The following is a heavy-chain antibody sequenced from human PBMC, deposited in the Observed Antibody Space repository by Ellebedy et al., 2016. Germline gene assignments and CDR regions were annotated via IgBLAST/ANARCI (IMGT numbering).Heavy chain of an antibody. CDR1: GYTFTGYY. D-gene: IGHD6-13*01. V-gene: IGHV1-2*02. CDR3: ARDTIAAAGTRVGY. J-gene: IGHJ4*02. Sequence: ASVKVSXKASGYTFTGYYMHWVRQAPGQGLEWMGWINPNSGGTNYAQKFQGRVTMTRDTSISTAYMELSRLRSDDTAVYYCARDTIAAAGTRVGYWGLGTLVTVSS. CDR2: INPNSGGT.